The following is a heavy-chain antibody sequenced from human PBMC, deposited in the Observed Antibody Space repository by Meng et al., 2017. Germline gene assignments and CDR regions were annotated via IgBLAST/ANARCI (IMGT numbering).Heavy chain of an antibody. D-gene: IGHD6-13*01. CDR2: IWYDGSKE. V-gene: IGHV3-33*01. Sequence: VQLLESGGGLVQPGGSLRLSCAASGFTFSSFGMHWVRLAPGKVLEWVAAIWYDGSKEYYADSVKGRFTIFRDNSKNTLYLQMNSLRAEDTAVYYCARDLGYSPDYRGQGTLVTVSS. CDR1: GFTFSSFG. CDR3: ARDLGYSPDY. J-gene: IGHJ4*02.